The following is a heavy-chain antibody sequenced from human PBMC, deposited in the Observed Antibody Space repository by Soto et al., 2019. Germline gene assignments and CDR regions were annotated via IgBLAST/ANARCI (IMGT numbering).Heavy chain of an antibody. CDR3: AGDLVLIAVAGGRGGGWVDP. CDR1: GPTIRSYA. V-gene: IGHV3-30*04. J-gene: IGHJ5*02. D-gene: IGHD6-19*01. Sequence: QVQLVESGGGVVHPGRSLRLSCEASGPTIRSYAMHWVRQAPGKGLEWVAIISYDGTNKNYADSVKGRFTISRDNSQNTGYLQMNNLRPEDTAVYYCAGDLVLIAVAGGRGGGWVDPWGQGTLVTVSS. CDR2: ISYDGTNK.